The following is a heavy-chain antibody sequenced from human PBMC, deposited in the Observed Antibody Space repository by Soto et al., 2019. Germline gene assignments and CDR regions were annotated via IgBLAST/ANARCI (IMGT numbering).Heavy chain of an antibody. V-gene: IGHV4-39*01. D-gene: IGHD3-10*01. Sequence: QLQLKESGPGLVKPSETLSLTCTVSGASIIISSYYWPWIRQPPGKGLEWIGSIHYSGSTYYSPSLRRRVTMSVDTSKNQFSLRLTSVTAADTSVYYCARHGYYYGSGNDMDVWGKGTTVTVSS. CDR3: ARHGYYYGSGNDMDV. CDR1: GASIIISSYY. J-gene: IGHJ6*03. CDR2: IHYSGST.